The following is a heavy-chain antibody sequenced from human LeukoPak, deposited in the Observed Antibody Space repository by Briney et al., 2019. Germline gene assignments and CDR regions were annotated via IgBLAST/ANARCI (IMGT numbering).Heavy chain of an antibody. CDR1: GGSISSYY. CDR2: IYYSGST. J-gene: IGHJ4*02. Sequence: SETLSLTCTVSGGSISSYYWSWIRQPPGKGLEWIGYIYYSGSTNYNPSLKSRLTISVDTSKNQFSLKLSSVTAADTAVYYCAGGGPGRDYLFDYWGQGTLVTVSS. V-gene: IGHV4-59*01. CDR3: AGGGPGRDYLFDY. D-gene: IGHD2-15*01.